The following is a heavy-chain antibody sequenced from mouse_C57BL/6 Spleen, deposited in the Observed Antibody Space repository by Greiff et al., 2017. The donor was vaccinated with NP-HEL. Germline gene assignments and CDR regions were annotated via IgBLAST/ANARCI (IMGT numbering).Heavy chain of an antibody. CDR3: AREGDYYGSSYFDY. J-gene: IGHJ2*01. D-gene: IGHD1-1*01. V-gene: IGHV1-26*01. CDR2: INPNNGGT. Sequence: EVQLQQSGPELVKPGASVKISCKASGYTFTDYYMNWVKQSHGKSLEWIGDINPNNGGTSYNQKFKGKATLTVDKTSSTAYMELRSLTSEDSAVYYCAREGDYYGSSYFDYWGQSTTLTVSS. CDR1: GYTFTDYY.